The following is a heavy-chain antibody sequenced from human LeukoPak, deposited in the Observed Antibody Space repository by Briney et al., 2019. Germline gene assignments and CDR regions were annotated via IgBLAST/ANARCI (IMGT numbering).Heavy chain of an antibody. V-gene: IGHV1-2*02. CDR3: ARTYDCGDYVLGY. Sequence: ASVKVSCKASGYTFTGYYMHWVRQAPGQGLEWMGWINPNSGGTNYAQKFQGRVTMTRDTSISTAYMELSRLRSEDTAVYYCARTYDCGDYVLGYWGQGTLVTVSS. D-gene: IGHD4-17*01. J-gene: IGHJ4*02. CDR2: INPNSGGT. CDR1: GYTFTGYY.